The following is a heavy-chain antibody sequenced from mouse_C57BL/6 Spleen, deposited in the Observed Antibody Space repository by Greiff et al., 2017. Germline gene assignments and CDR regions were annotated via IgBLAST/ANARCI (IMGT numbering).Heavy chain of an antibody. CDR1: GYTFTSYT. D-gene: IGHD3-2*02. CDR3: ASSAQATQAWFAY. J-gene: IGHJ3*01. Sequence: QVQLKQSGAELARPGASVKMSCKASGYTFTSYTMHWVKQRPGQGLEWIGYINPSSGYTKYNQKFKDKATLTADKSSSTAYMQLSSLTSEDSAVYYCASSAQATQAWFAYWGQGTLVTVSA. V-gene: IGHV1-4*01. CDR2: INPSSGYT.